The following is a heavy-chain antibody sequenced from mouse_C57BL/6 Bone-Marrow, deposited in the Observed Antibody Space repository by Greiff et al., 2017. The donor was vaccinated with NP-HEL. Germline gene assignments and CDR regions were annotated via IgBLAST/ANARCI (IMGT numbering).Heavy chain of an antibody. CDR1: GYTFTSYW. D-gene: IGHD1-1*01. CDR2: IHPNSGST. V-gene: IGHV1-64*01. CDR3: ARFGDYYGSSYRFAY. Sequence: QVQLQQPGAELVKPGASVKLSCKASGYTFTSYWMHWVKQRPGQGLEWIGMIHPNSGSTNYNKKFKSKATLTVDKSSSTAYMQLSSLTSEDSAVYYCARFGDYYGSSYRFAYWGQGTLVTVSA. J-gene: IGHJ3*01.